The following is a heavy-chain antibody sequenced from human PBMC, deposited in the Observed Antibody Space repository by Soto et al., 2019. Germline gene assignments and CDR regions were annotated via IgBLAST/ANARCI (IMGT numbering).Heavy chain of an antibody. Sequence: GASVKVSCKVSGYTLTELSMHWVRQAPGKGLEWMGGFDPEDGETIYAQKFQGRVTMTEDTSTDTAYMELSSLRSEDTAVYYCATEPRDCSGGSCYPAIRFDPWGQGTLVTVSS. D-gene: IGHD2-15*01. V-gene: IGHV1-24*01. CDR1: GYTLTELS. CDR2: FDPEDGET. CDR3: ATEPRDCSGGSCYPAIRFDP. J-gene: IGHJ5*02.